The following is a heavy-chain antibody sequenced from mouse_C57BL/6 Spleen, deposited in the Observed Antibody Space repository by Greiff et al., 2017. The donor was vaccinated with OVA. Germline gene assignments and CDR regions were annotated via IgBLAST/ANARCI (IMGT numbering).Heavy chain of an antibody. V-gene: IGHV5-17*01. Sequence: EVQGVESGGGLVKPGGSLKLSCAASGFTFSDYGMHWVRQAPEKGLEWVAYISSGSSTIYYADTVKGRFTISRDNAKNTLFLQMTSLRSEDTAMYYCARGDYYGNYWYYAMDDWGQGTSVTVSS. CDR3: ARGDYYGNYWYYAMDD. D-gene: IGHD2-1*01. J-gene: IGHJ4*01. CDR1: GFTFSDYG. CDR2: ISSGSSTI.